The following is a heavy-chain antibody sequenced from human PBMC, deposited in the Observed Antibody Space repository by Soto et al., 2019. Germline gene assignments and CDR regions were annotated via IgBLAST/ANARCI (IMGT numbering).Heavy chain of an antibody. D-gene: IGHD2-21*02. V-gene: IGHV4-39*01. CDR1: GESISSSSYY. CDR2: IYYSGRT. Sequence: LSLTCIVSGESISSSSYYWGWIRQPPGKGLEWIGSIYYSGRTYYNPSFKSRVTISIDTSKNQFSLKLSSVTATDTAVYYCARTRKTVGTQAYLDYWGQGALVTVSS. CDR3: ARTRKTVGTQAYLDY. J-gene: IGHJ4*02.